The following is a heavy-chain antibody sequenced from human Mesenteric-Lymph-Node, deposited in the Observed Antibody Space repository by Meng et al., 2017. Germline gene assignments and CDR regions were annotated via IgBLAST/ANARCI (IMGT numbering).Heavy chain of an antibody. J-gene: IGHJ4*02. D-gene: IGHD4-23*01. CDR2: IYYSGSN. CDR1: GGSISSTSYY. Sequence: QLQLQESGPGLVKPSETLSLTCTVSGGSISSTSYYWGWIHQPPGKGPEWIGRIYYSGSNYHNPSLKSRLTISVDTSKSQLALKLSSVTAADTAVYYCARQIFEFGYGGNSPFDYWGQGTLVTVSS. CDR3: ARQIFEFGYGGNSPFDY. V-gene: IGHV4-39*01.